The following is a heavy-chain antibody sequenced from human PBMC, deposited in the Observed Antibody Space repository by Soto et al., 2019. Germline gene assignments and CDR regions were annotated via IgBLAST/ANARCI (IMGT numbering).Heavy chain of an antibody. J-gene: IGHJ5*02. CDR1: GGSISSGGYY. CDR3: ARGVLP. D-gene: IGHD3-16*01. V-gene: IGHV4-31*03. Sequence: QVQLQESGPGLVKPSQTLSLTCTVSGGSISSGGYYWSWIRQHPGKGLEWIGSLYYSGSTYYNPSLNSRVTISVDTSKTPFSLQPSSVTAADTAVYYCARGVLPWGQGTLVTVSS. CDR2: LYYSGST.